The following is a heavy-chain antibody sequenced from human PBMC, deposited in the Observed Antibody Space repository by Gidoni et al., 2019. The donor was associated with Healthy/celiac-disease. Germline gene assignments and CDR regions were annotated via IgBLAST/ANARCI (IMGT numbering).Heavy chain of an antibody. CDR1: VFTFCDAW. CDR3: TTSWSFYYDGDIDL. CDR2: KKSKTDGGTT. Sequence: EVQLVESGGGLVNPGGSLRLSSAASVFTFCDAWMSWGRQARGEGLEWVGRKKSKTDGGTTDYAAHVKGRFTSSRDDAKDTLYLQMNSLKTEDTAVYYCTTSWSFYYDGDIDLRGRGTLVTVSS. J-gene: IGHJ2*01. D-gene: IGHD3-22*01. V-gene: IGHV3-15*01.